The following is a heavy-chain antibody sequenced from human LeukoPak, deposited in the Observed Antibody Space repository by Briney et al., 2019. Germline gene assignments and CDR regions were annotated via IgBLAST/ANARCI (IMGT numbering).Heavy chain of an antibody. V-gene: IGHV4-30-4*07. CDR1: GGSISSGGYS. Sequence: ASETLSLTCTVSGGSISSGGYSWSWIRQPPGKGLEWIGYIYYSGSTYYNPSLKSRVTISVDTSKNQFSLKLSSVTAADTAVYYCARDQVGSSGYYYYNAFDIWGQGTMVTVSS. D-gene: IGHD3-22*01. CDR3: ARDQVGSSGYYYYNAFDI. CDR2: IYYSGST. J-gene: IGHJ3*02.